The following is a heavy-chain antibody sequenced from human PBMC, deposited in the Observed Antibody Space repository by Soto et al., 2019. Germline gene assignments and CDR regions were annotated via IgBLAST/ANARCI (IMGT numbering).Heavy chain of an antibody. CDR3: ARAYCTNGVCHYDAFDI. Sequence: QVTLKESGPVLVKPTETLTLTCTVSGFSLSNARMGVSWIRQPPGKALEWLAHIFSNDEKSYSTSLKSRPTISKDTSKSQVVLTMTNMDPVDTATYYCARAYCTNGVCHYDAFDIWGQGTMVTVSS. CDR2: IFSNDEK. V-gene: IGHV2-26*01. J-gene: IGHJ3*02. CDR1: GFSLSNARMG. D-gene: IGHD2-8*01.